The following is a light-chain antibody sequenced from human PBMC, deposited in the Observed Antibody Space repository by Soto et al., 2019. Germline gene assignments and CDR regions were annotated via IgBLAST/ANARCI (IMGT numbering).Light chain of an antibody. J-gene: IGKJ1*01. CDR1: QSIRNY. CDR2: AAS. V-gene: IGKV1-39*01. Sequence: DIQMTQSPSSLSASVGDRVTITCRASQSIRNYLNWYQQKPGKAPKLLIYAASSLQSWVPSWFSGSGSGTDFTLTISSLQPEDFATYYCQQSYSTAWTFGQGTVVEIK. CDR3: QQSYSTAWT.